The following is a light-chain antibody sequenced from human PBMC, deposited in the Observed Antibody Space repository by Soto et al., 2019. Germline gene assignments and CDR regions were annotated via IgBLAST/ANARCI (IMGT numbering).Light chain of an antibody. V-gene: IGLV3-1*01. CDR1: KLGDKY. Sequence: SYERTQPPSVSVSPGQTASITCSGDKLGDKYACWYQQKPGQSPVLVIYQDSKRPSGIPERFSGSNSGNTATLTISGTQAMDEADYYCQAWDSRVFGGGTKVTVL. CDR3: QAWDSRV. CDR2: QDS. J-gene: IGLJ2*01.